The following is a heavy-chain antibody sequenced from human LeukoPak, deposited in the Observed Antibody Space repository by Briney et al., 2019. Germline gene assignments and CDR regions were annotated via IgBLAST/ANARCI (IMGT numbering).Heavy chain of an antibody. J-gene: IGHJ6*03. CDR1: VYTFTSYG. V-gene: IGHV1-18*01. CDR3: ARGPGGRSGYYPLEDYYYYYYMDV. Sequence: GASVKVSCKASVYTFTSYGMNWVRQAPGQGLEWMGWIRAYNGDTNYAQELQGRVTMTTDTSTSTAYMELRSLRSDDTAVYYCARGPGGRSGYYPLEDYYYYYYMDVWGKGTTVTVSS. CDR2: IRAYNGDT. D-gene: IGHD3-22*01.